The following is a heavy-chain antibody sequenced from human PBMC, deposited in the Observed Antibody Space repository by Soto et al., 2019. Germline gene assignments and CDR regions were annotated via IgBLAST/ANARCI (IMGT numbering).Heavy chain of an antibody. CDR3: ARFNVVRMVSAGLDF. CDR1: GYTFCHYY. J-gene: IGHJ1*01. CDR2: LNPNGGAT. D-gene: IGHD2-21*01. Sequence: RASVKVSCKTSGYTFCHYYIHWVRQAPGQGLEWLGWLNPNGGATNYAQKVQGRVTMTHDASISTVHMELSSLTPDDTAVYYCARFNVVRMVSAGLDFWGLGTLVTVSS. V-gene: IGHV1-2*02.